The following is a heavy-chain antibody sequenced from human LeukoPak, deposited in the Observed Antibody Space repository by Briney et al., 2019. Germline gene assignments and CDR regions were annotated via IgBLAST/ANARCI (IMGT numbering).Heavy chain of an antibody. V-gene: IGHV4-4*01. Sequence: SETLSPTCAVSGDSISSSNWWIWVRQSPGKGLEWIGEYYHSGSTNDNPSLKRRVTMSVATSKNNFSLKLGPVTAADTAVYCCAREGDSCSVGWFDPWGQGTLVTVSS. CDR2: YYHSGST. J-gene: IGHJ5*02. CDR3: AREGDSCSVGWFDP. D-gene: IGHD6-13*01. CDR1: GDSISSSNW.